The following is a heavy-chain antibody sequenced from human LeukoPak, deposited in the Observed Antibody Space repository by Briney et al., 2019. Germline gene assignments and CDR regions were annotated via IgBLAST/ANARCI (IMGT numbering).Heavy chain of an antibody. CDR1: GGSISSGGYS. V-gene: IGHV4-30-2*01. J-gene: IGHJ3*02. CDR3: ARRGTSSGSPMDLGAFDI. Sequence: HSQTLSLTCAVSGGSISSGGYSWSWIRQPPGKGLEWIGYIYHSGSTYYNPSLKSRVTISVDRSKNQFSLKLSSVTAADTAVYYCARRGTSSGSPMDLGAFDIWGQGTMVTVSS. CDR2: IYHSGST. D-gene: IGHD1-26*01.